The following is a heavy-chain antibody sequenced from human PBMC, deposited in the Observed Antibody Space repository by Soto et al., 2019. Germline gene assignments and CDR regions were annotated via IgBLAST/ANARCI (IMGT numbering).Heavy chain of an antibody. CDR1: GFTFSSYA. V-gene: IGHV3-23*01. CDR3: AKGLVLRFLEWFDDAFDI. D-gene: IGHD3-3*01. CDR2: ISGSGGST. J-gene: IGHJ3*02. Sequence: EVQLLESGGGLVQPGGSLRLSCAASGFTFSSYAMSWVRQAPGKGLEWVSAISGSGGSTYYADSVKGRFTISRDNSKNTLYQQMNSLRAEDTAVYYCAKGLVLRFLEWFDDAFDIWGQGTMVTVSS.